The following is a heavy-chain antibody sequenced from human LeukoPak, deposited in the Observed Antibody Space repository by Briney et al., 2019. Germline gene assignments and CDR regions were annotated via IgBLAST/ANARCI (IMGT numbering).Heavy chain of an antibody. CDR3: AKGYCSSTSCPLNY. J-gene: IGHJ4*02. V-gene: IGHV3-30*18. CDR1: GFTFSSYG. Sequence: PGRSLRLSCAASGFTFSSYGMPWVRQAPGKGLEWVAVISYDGSNKYYADSVKGRFTISRDNSKNTLYLQMNSLRAEDTAVYYCAKGYCSSTSCPLNYWGQGTLVTVSS. CDR2: ISYDGSNK. D-gene: IGHD2-2*01.